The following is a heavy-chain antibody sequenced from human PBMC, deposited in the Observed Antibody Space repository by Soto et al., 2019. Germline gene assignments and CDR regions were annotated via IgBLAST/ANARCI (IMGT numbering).Heavy chain of an antibody. CDR3: ARGLVLRFLEWLPPDYYYGMDV. CDR1: GYTFTSYD. V-gene: IGHV1-8*01. Sequence: ASVKVSGKASGYTFTSYDINCVRQATGQVLEWMGWMNPNSGNTGYAQKFQGRVTMTRNTSISTAYMELSSLRSEDTAVYYCARGLVLRFLEWLPPDYYYGMDVWGQGTTVTVSS. D-gene: IGHD3-3*01. J-gene: IGHJ6*02. CDR2: MNPNSGNT.